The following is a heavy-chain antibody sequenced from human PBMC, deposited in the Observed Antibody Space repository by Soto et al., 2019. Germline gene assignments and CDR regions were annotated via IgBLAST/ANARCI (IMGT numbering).Heavy chain of an antibody. V-gene: IGHV4-59*01. CDR2: IYHSGST. J-gene: IGHJ4*02. Sequence: SETLSLTCTVSGGSTNSYYWSWIRQPPGRGLEWIGYIYHSGSTNYSPSLRSRVTMSLDTSKNQLSLKLSSVTAADTAVYYCARGGHGFDYWGQGILVTVSS. D-gene: IGHD2-8*01. CDR3: ARGGHGFDY. CDR1: GGSTNSYY.